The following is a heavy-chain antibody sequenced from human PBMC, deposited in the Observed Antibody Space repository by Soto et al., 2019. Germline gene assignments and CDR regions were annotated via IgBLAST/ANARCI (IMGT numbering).Heavy chain of an antibody. CDR2: ITDNGGDA. V-gene: IGHV3-23*01. Sequence: GSLRLSCVASGLTFGSRAMSWVRQAPGEGLQWVATITDNGGDAKYADSVRGRFVISRDNSKKTLYLQMTGLTAEDSAMYFCARGSTESYPGSRIFDFWGRGTLVTVSS. J-gene: IGHJ4*02. D-gene: IGHD3-10*01. CDR3: ARGSTESYPGSRIFDF. CDR1: GLTFGSRA.